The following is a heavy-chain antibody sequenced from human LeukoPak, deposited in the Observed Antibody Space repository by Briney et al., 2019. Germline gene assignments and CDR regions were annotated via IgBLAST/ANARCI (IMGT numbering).Heavy chain of an antibody. V-gene: IGHV1-18*01. D-gene: IGHD6-13*01. CDR1: AYPFNSYG. J-gene: IGHJ6*03. Sequence: ASVKVSCKASAYPFNSYGINWVRQAPGQGLEWMGWINTNSGNTNYAQKLQGRVTMTTDTSTSTAYMELRRLRSDDTAVYYCARAVGIAAAGYFYYYMDVWGKGTTVTVSS. CDR2: INTNSGNT. CDR3: ARAVGIAAAGYFYYYMDV.